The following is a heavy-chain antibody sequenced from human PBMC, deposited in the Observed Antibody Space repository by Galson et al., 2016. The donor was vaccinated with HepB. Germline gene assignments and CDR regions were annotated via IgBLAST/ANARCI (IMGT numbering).Heavy chain of an antibody. V-gene: IGHV3-43*01. J-gene: IGHJ5*02. CDR1: GFRFGDYS. Sequence: SLRLSCAASGFRFGDYSIHWVRQTPGKGLEWVSLINRDGATTYYADSVKGRFTISRDNAKNTLYLEMNSLRAEDTAVYNCVRDHSVVPATAYNWFDPWGQGTLVTVSS. CDR2: INRDGATT. CDR3: VRDHSVVPATAYNWFDP. D-gene: IGHD4-23*01.